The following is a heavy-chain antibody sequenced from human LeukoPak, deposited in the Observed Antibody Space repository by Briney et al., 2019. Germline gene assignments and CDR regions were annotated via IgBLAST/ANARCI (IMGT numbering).Heavy chain of an antibody. CDR2: INPGGGST. V-gene: IGHV1-46*01. J-gene: IGHJ4*02. CDR1: GYTFTNYY. Sequence: GASVKVSCKASGYTFTNYYMHWVRQAPGQGLEWMGIINPGGGSTSYEQKFQGRVTMTRDVSTNTVYMELSSLRSEDTAVHYCAAQAFDYWGQGTLVTVSS. CDR3: AAQAFDY.